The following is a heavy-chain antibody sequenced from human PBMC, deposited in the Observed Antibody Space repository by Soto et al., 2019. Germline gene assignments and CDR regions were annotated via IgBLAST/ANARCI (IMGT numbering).Heavy chain of an antibody. V-gene: IGHV1-18*01. CDR2: ISTYNGNT. J-gene: IGHJ6*02. CDR1: GYTFTTYG. Sequence: VASVKVSCKASGYTFTTYGISWVRQAPGQGLEWMGWISTYNGNTNYAQKFQGRVTMTTDTSTSTAYMELRSLRSDDTAVYYCARVHMVRGVFAHFYYYGMDVWGQGTTVPVSS. D-gene: IGHD3-10*01. CDR3: ARVHMVRGVFAHFYYYGMDV.